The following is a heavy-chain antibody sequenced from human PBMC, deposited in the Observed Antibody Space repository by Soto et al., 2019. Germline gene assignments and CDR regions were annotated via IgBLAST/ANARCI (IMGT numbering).Heavy chain of an antibody. CDR1: GYTFTSYG. CDR3: ARDPTYYDFWSGYSGYYYYGMDV. D-gene: IGHD3-3*01. Sequence: QVQLVQSGAEVKKPGASVKVSCKASGYTFTSYGISWVRQAPGQGLDWMGWISAYNGNTNYAQKLQGRVTMTTDTSTSTAYMELRSLRSDDTAVSYCARDPTYYDFWSGYSGYYYYGMDVWGQGTTVTVSS. V-gene: IGHV1-18*04. CDR2: ISAYNGNT. J-gene: IGHJ6*02.